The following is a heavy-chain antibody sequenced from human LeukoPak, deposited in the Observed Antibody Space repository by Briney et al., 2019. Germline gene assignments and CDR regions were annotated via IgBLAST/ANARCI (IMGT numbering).Heavy chain of an antibody. J-gene: IGHJ3*02. D-gene: IGHD3-16*01. V-gene: IGHV3-48*01. Sequence: GGSLRLSCAASGFPFSSYSTNWVRQAPEKGLEWVSYIRGRDNIYYADSVKGRFTISRDNAKNSLYLQMNSLSGEDTAVYYGVRDAFFAFDIWGQGTVVTVSS. CDR1: GFPFSSYS. CDR3: VRDAFFAFDI. CDR2: IRGRDNI.